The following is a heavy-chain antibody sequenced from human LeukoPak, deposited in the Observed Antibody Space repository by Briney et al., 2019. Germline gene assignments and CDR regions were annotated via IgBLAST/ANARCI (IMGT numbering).Heavy chain of an antibody. Sequence: GGSPRLSCAASGFTFSNYAMTWVRQAPGKGLEWVSAISGSGGVTYYADSVKGRFTISRDNSKSTLYLQMSSLRAEDAAIYYCAKDQGSSGWSHYYGMDVWGQGTTVTVSS. V-gene: IGHV3-23*01. D-gene: IGHD6-19*01. CDR1: GFTFSNYA. J-gene: IGHJ6*02. CDR3: AKDQGSSGWSHYYGMDV. CDR2: ISGSGGVT.